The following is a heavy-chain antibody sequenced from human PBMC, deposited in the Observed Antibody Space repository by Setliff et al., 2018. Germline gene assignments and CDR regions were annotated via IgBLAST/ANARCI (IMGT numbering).Heavy chain of an antibody. V-gene: IGHV1-69*13. CDR2: IIPIFGTA. CDR3: ARVVTGTTPFFDI. D-gene: IGHD1-7*01. J-gene: IGHJ3*02. CDR1: GGTFSSYA. Sequence: SVKVSCKASGGTFSSYAISWVRQAPGQGLEWMGGIIPIFGTANYAQKFQGRVTVTADESTSTAYMELSSLRSEDTAVYYCARVVTGTTPFFDIWGQGTMVTVSS.